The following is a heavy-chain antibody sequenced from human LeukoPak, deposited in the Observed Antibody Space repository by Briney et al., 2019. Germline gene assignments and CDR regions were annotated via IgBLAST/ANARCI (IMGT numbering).Heavy chain of an antibody. V-gene: IGHV3-66*01. CDR1: GITLSNYG. Sequence: PGGSLRLSCAVSGITLSNYGMSWVRQAPGKGLEWVSVIYSGGSTYYADSVKGRFTISRDNSKNTLYLQMNSLRAEDTAVYYCARGIAAAGHGMDVWGQGTTVTVSS. D-gene: IGHD6-13*01. J-gene: IGHJ6*02. CDR2: IYSGGST. CDR3: ARGIAAAGHGMDV.